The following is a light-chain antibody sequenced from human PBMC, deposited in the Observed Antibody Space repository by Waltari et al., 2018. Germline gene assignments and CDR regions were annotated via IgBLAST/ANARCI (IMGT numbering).Light chain of an antibody. CDR3: QSADSSSMYWV. V-gene: IGLV3-25*03. CDR1: ALPKQY. CDR2: KDS. Sequence: SYELTQPPSVSVSPGQTARITCSGDALPKQYAYWYQQKPGQPPVLLIYKDSQRPSGIPERFSASSAATTGTLTISGVQAEDEADYYCQSADSSSMYWVFGGGTKLTVL. J-gene: IGLJ3*02.